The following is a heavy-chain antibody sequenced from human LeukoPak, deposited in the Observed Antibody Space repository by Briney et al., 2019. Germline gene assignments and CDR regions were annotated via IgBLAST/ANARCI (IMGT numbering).Heavy chain of an antibody. CDR1: GFTFSSYW. V-gene: IGHV3-74*01. J-gene: IGHJ4*02. D-gene: IGHD3-16*02. CDR2: INSDGSST. CDR3: ARDPLRDDYVWGNYRNGADY. Sequence: GGSLRLSCAASGFTFSSYWMHWVRQAPGKGLVWVSRINSDGSSTSYADSVKGRFTISRDNAKNTLYLQMNSLRAEDTAVYYCARDPLRDDYVWGNYRNGADYWGQGTLVTVSS.